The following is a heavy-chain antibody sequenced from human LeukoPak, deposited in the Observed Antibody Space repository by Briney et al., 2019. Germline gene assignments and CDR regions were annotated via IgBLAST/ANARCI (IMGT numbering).Heavy chain of an antibody. Sequence: PSETLSLTCTVSSGSISSGAYYWGWIRQPPGRGLEWIGYIYYSGSTNYNPSPKSRVTISLDTSKNQFSLKLSSVTAADTAVYYCARGLKVDTTVSDVILDYWGQGTLVTVSS. J-gene: IGHJ4*02. CDR1: SGSISSGAYY. CDR2: IYYSGST. V-gene: IGHV4-61*08. D-gene: IGHD1-1*01. CDR3: ARGLKVDTTVSDVILDY.